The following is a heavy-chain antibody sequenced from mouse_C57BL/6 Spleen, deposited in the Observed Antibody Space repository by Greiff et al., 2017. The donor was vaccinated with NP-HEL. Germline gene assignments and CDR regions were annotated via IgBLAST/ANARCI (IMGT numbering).Heavy chain of an antibody. CDR1: GFTFSDYY. CDR3: ARVDSTYGYFDV. J-gene: IGHJ1*03. Sequence: EVKVVESGGGLVQPGGSLKLSCAASGFTFSDYYMYWVRQTPEKRLEWVAYISNGGGSTYYPDTVKGRFTISRDNAKNTLYLQMSRLKSEDTAMYYCARVDSTYGYFDVWGTGTTVTVSS. V-gene: IGHV5-12*01. CDR2: ISNGGGST. D-gene: IGHD2-5*01.